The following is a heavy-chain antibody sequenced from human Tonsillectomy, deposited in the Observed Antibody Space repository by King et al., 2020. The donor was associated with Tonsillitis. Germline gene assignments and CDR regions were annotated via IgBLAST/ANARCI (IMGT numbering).Heavy chain of an antibody. Sequence: VQLVESGGGLVKPGGSLRLSCAASGFTFSTYSMNWVRQAPGKGLEWVSSISSSGSYISYADSLKGRFTVSRDNAKNSLYLQMNSLRAEDPAVYYCARDPTGXSXYFDLXXRGTLVTVSS. CDR3: ARDPTGXSXYFDL. J-gene: IGHJ2*01. V-gene: IGHV3-21*01. CDR1: GFTFSTYS. CDR2: ISSSGSYI.